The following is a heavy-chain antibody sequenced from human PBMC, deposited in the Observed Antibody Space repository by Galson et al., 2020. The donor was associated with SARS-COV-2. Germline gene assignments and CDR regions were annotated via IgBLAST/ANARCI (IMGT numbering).Heavy chain of an antibody. CDR2: INNIGST. J-gene: IGHJ6*03. Sequence: SETLSLTCTISGGFISSFYWSWIRQTPGKGLEWIGYINNIGSTNCNPSPKTRVILSVDTSKNQFSLKLNSATAADTAVYFCARAEYSSSHYPDYYMDVWGKGTTVTVSS. V-gene: IGHV4-59*01. CDR1: GGFISSFY. D-gene: IGHD6-6*01. CDR3: ARAEYSSSHYPDYYMDV.